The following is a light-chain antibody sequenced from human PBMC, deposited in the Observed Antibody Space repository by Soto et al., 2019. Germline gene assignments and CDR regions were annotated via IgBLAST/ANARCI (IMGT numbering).Light chain of an antibody. CDR2: KAS. Sequence: DIQMTQSPSTLSASVGDRVTITCRASQSISSWLAWYQKKPGKAPKLLIHKASSLESGVPSRFSGSGSGTEFTLTISSLQPDDFATYYCQQYNSYSWTFGQGTKVEIK. V-gene: IGKV1-5*03. CDR3: QQYNSYSWT. CDR1: QSISSW. J-gene: IGKJ1*01.